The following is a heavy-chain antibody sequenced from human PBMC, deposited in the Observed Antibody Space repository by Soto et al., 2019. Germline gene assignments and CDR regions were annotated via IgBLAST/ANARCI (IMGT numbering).Heavy chain of an antibody. V-gene: IGHV4-59*01. Sequence: SETLSLTCTVSGGSISSYYWSWIRQPPGKGLEWIGYIYYSGSTNYNPSLKSPVTISVDTSKNQFSLKLSSVTAADTAVYYCARAVAAADSYTDYYYYYMDVWGKGTTVTVSS. CDR3: ARAVAAADSYTDYYYYYMDV. J-gene: IGHJ6*03. CDR2: IYYSGST. CDR1: GGSISSYY. D-gene: IGHD6-13*01.